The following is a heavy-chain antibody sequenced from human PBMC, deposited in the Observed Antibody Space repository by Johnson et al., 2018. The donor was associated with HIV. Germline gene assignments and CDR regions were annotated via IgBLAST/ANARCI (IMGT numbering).Heavy chain of an antibody. J-gene: IGHJ3*02. CDR2: VKSKTDGWTT. CDR3: TTGLYWNDAFDI. Sequence: VQLVESGGGLVQPGGSLRLSCAASGFTFSDAWMNWVRQAPGKGLEWVGRVKSKTDGWTTDYAAPVKGRFTISRDASKNTLYLQMSSLKTEDTAVYYCTTGLYWNDAFDIWGQGTMVTVSS. CDR1: GFTFSDAW. V-gene: IGHV3-15*01. D-gene: IGHD1-1*01.